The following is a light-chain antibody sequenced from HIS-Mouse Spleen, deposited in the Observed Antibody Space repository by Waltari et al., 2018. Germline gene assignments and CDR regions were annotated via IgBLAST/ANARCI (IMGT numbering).Light chain of an antibody. J-gene: IGLJ2*01. CDR1: SSDVGGYNY. Sequence: QSALTQPRSVSGSPGQSVTISRTGTSSDVGGYNYSSWYQQHPGKAPKLMIYDVSKRPSGVPDRFSGSKSGNTASLTISGLQAEDEADYYCCSYAGSYTFVVFGGGTKLTVL. CDR2: DVS. CDR3: CSYAGSYTFVV. V-gene: IGLV2-11*01.